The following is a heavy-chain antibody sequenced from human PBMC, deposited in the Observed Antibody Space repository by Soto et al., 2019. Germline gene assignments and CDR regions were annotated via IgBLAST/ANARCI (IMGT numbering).Heavy chain of an antibody. D-gene: IGHD3-10*01. CDR1: GFTFSSYA. V-gene: IGHV3-23*01. CDR3: AKQRAGFGSGSDTYYFDY. Sequence: HPGGSLRLSCAASGFTFSSYAMSWVRQAPGKGLEWVSAISGSGGSTYYADSVKGRFTISRDNSKNTLYPQMNSLRAEDTAVYYCAKQRAGFGSGSDTYYFDYWGQGTLVTVSS. CDR2: ISGSGGST. J-gene: IGHJ4*02.